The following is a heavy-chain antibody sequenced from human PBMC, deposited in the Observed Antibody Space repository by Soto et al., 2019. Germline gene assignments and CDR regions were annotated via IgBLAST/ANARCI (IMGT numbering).Heavy chain of an antibody. CDR2: IYYSGST. CDR1: GYSISSGYY. J-gene: IGHJ6*02. V-gene: IGHV4-38-2*01. Sequence: SETLSLTCAVSGYSISSGYYWGWIRQPPGKGLEWIGSIYYSGSTYYNPSLKSRVTISVDTSKNQFSLKLSSVTAADTAVYYCANLDAYDFWSGYYGSYYYGMDVWGQGTTVTVS. CDR3: ANLDAYDFWSGYYGSYYYGMDV. D-gene: IGHD3-3*01.